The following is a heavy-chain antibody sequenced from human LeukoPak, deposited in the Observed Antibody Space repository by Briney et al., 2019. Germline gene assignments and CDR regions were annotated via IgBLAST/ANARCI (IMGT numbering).Heavy chain of an antibody. V-gene: IGHV4-34*01. CDR2: INHSGST. CDR3: ARYIVVAPAAPYFDY. D-gene: IGHD2-2*01. Sequence: PSETLSLTCAVYGGSFSGYYWSWVRQPPGKGLEWIGEINHSGSTNYNPSLKSRVTISVDTSKNQFSLKLSSVTAADTAVYYCARYIVVAPAAPYFDYWGQGTLVTVSS. J-gene: IGHJ4*02. CDR1: GGSFSGYY.